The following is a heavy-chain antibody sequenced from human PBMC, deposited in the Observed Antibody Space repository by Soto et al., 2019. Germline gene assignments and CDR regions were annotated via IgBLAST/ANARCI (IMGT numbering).Heavy chain of an antibody. J-gene: IGHJ4*02. CDR3: VKEEVSNHSFDY. CDR2: ISYDGSNK. V-gene: IGHV3-30-3*01. CDR1: GLAFSNYA. Sequence: SLRLSCAASGLAFSNYAFHWVRQAPGKGLEWVAVISYDGSNKYYADSMRGRFTISRDNSRNTLYLQMNTLRPEDTAIYYCVKEEVSNHSFDYWGRGTLVTVSS. D-gene: IGHD6-6*01.